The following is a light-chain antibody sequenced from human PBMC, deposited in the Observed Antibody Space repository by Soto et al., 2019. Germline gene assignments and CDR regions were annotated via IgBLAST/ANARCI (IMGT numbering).Light chain of an antibody. Sequence: EIVMTQSPATLSVSPGERATLSCRASQSVSSDLAWYQQKPGQAPRLLIYGASTRATGIPATFSGSGSGTEFTLIITSLQSEDFAVYYCQQYNEWPLTFGGGTKVEIK. J-gene: IGKJ4*01. CDR3: QQYNEWPLT. V-gene: IGKV3-15*01. CDR2: GAS. CDR1: QSVSSD.